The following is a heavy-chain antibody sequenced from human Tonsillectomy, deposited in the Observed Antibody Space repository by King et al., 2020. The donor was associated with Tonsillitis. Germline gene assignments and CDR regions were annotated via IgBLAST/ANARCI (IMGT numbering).Heavy chain of an antibody. CDR3: AKVRETGGTHDAFDI. V-gene: IGHV3-23*04. Sequence: VQLVESGGGLVQPGGSLRLSCAASGFTFSSYAMSWVRQAPGKGLEWVSTISGSGGTTYYEDSVKGRLPISRENSKNTLYLKMNSLRAEDTAVYYSAKVRETGGTHDAFDIWGQGTMVTVSS. CDR1: GFTFSSYA. D-gene: IGHD7-27*01. CDR2: ISGSGGTT. J-gene: IGHJ3*02.